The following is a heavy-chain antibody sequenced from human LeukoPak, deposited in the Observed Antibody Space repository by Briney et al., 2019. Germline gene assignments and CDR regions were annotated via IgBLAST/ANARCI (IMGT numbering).Heavy chain of an antibody. V-gene: IGHV4-38-2*02. D-gene: IGHD5-18*01. CDR3: ARIVDTAMVTGDY. J-gene: IGHJ4*02. CDR1: GYSISSGYY. Sequence: PSETLSLTCTVSGYSISSGYYWGWIRQPPGKGLEWIGSIYHSGSTFYNPSLKSRVTISVDTSKNQFSLKLSSVTAADTAVYYCARIVDTAMVTGDYWGQGTLVTVS. CDR2: IYHSGST.